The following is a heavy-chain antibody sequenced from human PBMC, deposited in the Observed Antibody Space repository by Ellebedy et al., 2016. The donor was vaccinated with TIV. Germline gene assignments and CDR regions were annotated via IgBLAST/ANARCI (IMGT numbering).Heavy chain of an antibody. CDR2: IYNIGNT. Sequence: MPSETLSLTCTVSGGSISSGTSYWSWVRQRQGKGLEWIGFIYNIGNTHYNPSLKSRVTISIDPSKTKFSLNLSSVTAADTVVYHCARPPMGEIWYFDLWGRGTRVTVSS. V-gene: IGHV4-31*03. CDR1: GGSISSGTSY. J-gene: IGHJ2*01. D-gene: IGHD3-16*01. CDR3: ARPPMGEIWYFDL.